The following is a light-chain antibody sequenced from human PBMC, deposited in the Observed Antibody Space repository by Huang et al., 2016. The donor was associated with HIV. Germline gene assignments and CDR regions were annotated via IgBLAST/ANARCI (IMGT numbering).Light chain of an antibody. J-gene: IGKJ4*01. CDR1: RSINTN. CDR3: QQYNNWPPLT. CDR2: GAS. V-gene: IGKV3-15*01. Sequence: EIVMTQSPASLSVSPGERATLSCRASRSINTNLAWYQQKPGQAPRLLIYGASTRATGTPARCSGSGSGTEFTLTISSLQSEDFAVYFCQQYNNWPPLTFGGGTKVEFK.